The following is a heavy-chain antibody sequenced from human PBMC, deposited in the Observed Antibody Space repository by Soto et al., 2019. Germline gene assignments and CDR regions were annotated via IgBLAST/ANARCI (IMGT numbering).Heavy chain of an antibody. CDR1: GLTFDDYA. V-gene: IGHV3-9*01. D-gene: IGHD6-13*01. J-gene: IGHJ1*01. Sequence: EVQLVESGGGLVQPGRSLRLSCAASGLTFDDYAMHWVRQVPGKGLEWVSGINWNSGSIGYGDSVKGRFAISRDNAKNSLHLQMNRLSADDTAFYYGVKDESINWYSGHFRHWGQGTLVTVSS. CDR3: VKDESINWYSGHFRH. CDR2: INWNSGSI.